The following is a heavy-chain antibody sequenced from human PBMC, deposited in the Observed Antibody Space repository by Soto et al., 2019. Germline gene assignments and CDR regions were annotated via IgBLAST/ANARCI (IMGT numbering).Heavy chain of an antibody. CDR1: GGSFSGYY. CDR3: ARAEIVVVTATDAFDI. CDR2: INHSGST. D-gene: IGHD2-21*02. J-gene: IGHJ3*02. Sequence: QVQLQQWGAGLLKPSETLSLTCAVYGGSFSGYYWSWIRQPPGKGLEWIGEINHSGSTNYNPSLKSRVTISVDTSKNQFSLKLSSVTAADTAVYYCARAEIVVVTATDAFDIWGQGTMVTVSS. V-gene: IGHV4-34*01.